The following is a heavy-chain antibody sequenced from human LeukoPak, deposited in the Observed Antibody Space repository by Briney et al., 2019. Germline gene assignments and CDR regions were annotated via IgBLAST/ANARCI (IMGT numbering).Heavy chain of an antibody. V-gene: IGHV3-9*03. Sequence: GGSLRLSCAASGFTFDDYAMHWVRQAPGKGLEWVSGISWNSGSIGYADSVKGRFTISRDNAKNSLYLQMNSLRAEDMALYYCAKDIGPLWFGELPTSGAFDIWGQGTMVTVSS. CDR2: ISWNSGSI. D-gene: IGHD3-10*01. CDR3: AKDIGPLWFGELPTSGAFDI. J-gene: IGHJ3*02. CDR1: GFTFDDYA.